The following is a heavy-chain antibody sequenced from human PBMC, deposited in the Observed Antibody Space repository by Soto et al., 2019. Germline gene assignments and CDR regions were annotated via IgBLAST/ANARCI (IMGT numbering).Heavy chain of an antibody. CDR2: ISAYNGNT. CDR1: GYTFTSYG. V-gene: IGHV1-18*01. J-gene: IGHJ4*02. Sequence: QVQLVQSGAEVKKPGASVKVSCKASGYTFTSYGISWVRQAPGQGLEWMGWISAYNGNTNYAQKLQGRVTRPTDTPTSTADMELGSQRPYDTAGYYFARGRGSYALDYWGQGTLVTVSS. D-gene: IGHD1-26*01. CDR3: ARGRGSYALDY.